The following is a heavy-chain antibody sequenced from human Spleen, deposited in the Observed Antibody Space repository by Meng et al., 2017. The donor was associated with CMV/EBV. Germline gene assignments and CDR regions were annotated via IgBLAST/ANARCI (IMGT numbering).Heavy chain of an antibody. CDR1: GFTFSDYY. D-gene: IGHD4-11*01. Sequence: GESLKISCAASGFTFSDYYMSWVRQAPGKGLEWVSVIYSGGSTYYADSVKGRFTISRDNSKNTLYLQMNSLRAEDTAVYYCASGLPPDYWGQGTLVTVSS. CDR3: ASGLPPDY. CDR2: IYSGGST. V-gene: IGHV3-53*01. J-gene: IGHJ4*02.